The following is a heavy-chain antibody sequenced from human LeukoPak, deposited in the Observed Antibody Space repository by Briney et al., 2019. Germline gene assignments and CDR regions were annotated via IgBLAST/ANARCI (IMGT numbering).Heavy chain of an antibody. CDR1: GYTFTSYD. CDR2: MNPNSGNT. J-gene: IGHJ6*02. Sequence: ASVKVSCKASGYTFTSYDINWVRQATGQGLEWMGWMNPNSGNTGYAQKFQGRVTMTRNTSISTAYMELSSLRSEDTAVYYCARGGDGDARPEYYYYYYGMDVWGQGTTVTVSS. CDR3: ARGGDGDARPEYYYYYYGMDV. D-gene: IGHD4-17*01. V-gene: IGHV1-8*01.